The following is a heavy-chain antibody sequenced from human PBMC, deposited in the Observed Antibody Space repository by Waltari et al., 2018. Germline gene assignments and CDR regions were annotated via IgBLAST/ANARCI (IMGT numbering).Heavy chain of an antibody. D-gene: IGHD3-16*01. CDR2: NKSKTDGGTT. V-gene: IGHV3-15*01. CDR1: GFTFSNAW. CDR3: TTGSGRIMITFGGVY. J-gene: IGHJ4*02. Sequence: VQLVESGGGLVQPGGSLRLSCAASGFTFSNAWMSWVCQAPGKGLAWVGRNKSKTDGGTTDYAAPVKSRFTISRDDAKNTLYLKMNSLKTEDTSVYYCTTGSGRIMITFGGVYWGQGTLVTVSS.